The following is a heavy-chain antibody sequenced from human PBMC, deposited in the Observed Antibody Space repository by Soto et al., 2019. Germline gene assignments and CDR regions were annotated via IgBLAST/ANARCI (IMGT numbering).Heavy chain of an antibody. CDR1: GFSLSNARMG. D-gene: IGHD3-3*01. CDR2: IFSNDEK. V-gene: IGHV2-26*01. Sequence: SGPTLVNPTDTLTLTCTVSGFSLSNARMGVSWIRQPPGKALEWLAHIFSNDEKSYSTSLKSRLTISKDTSKSQVVLTMTNMDPVDTATYYCARICCITIFGVVTKYGMDVWGQGTTVTVSS. J-gene: IGHJ6*02. CDR3: ARICCITIFGVVTKYGMDV.